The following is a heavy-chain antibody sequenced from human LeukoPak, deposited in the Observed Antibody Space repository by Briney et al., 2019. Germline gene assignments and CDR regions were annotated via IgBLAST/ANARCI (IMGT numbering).Heavy chain of an antibody. J-gene: IGHJ4*02. Sequence: PGGSLRLSCAGSGFTFSNAWMSWVRQAPGKGLEWVSAISGSGGSTYYADSVKGRFTISRDNSKNTLYLQMNSLRAEDTAVYYCAKVYDFWSGPFDYWGQGTLVTVSS. D-gene: IGHD3-3*01. CDR3: AKVYDFWSGPFDY. V-gene: IGHV3-23*01. CDR1: GFTFSNAW. CDR2: ISGSGGST.